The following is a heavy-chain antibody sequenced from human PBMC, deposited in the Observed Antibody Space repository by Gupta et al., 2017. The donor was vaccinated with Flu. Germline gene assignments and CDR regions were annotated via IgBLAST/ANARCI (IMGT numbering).Heavy chain of an antibody. V-gene: IGHV4-39*01. CDR1: SSSSYY. CDR2: IYYSGRT. D-gene: IGHD1-26*01. J-gene: IGHJ5*02. CDR3: ARIVGATSGWLDP. Sequence: SSSSYYWGWIRQPPGKGREWIGSIYYSGRTYDNPALKSRVTISVDTSKNQFPLKLSYGQDEDTAVYYCARIVGATSGWLDPWGQGTLVHVSS.